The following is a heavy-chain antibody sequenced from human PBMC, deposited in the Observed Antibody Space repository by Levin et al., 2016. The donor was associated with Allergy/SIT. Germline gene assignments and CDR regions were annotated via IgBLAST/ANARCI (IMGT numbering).Heavy chain of an antibody. CDR2: INSDGSST. Sequence: WIRQPPGKGLVWVSRINSDGSSTSYADSVKGRFTVSRDNAKNTLYLQMNSLRAEDTAVYYCARDSSGLYVYNWFDPWGRGTLVTVSS. D-gene: IGHD6-19*01. V-gene: IGHV3-74*01. CDR3: ARDSSGLYVYNWFDP. J-gene: IGHJ5*02.